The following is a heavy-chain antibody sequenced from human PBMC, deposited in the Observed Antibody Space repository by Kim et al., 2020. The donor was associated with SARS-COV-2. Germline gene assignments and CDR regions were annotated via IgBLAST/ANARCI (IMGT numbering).Heavy chain of an antibody. CDR2: ISSNGGST. Sequence: GGSLRLSCSASGFTFSSYAMHWVRQAPGKGLEYVSAISSNGGSTYYADSVKGRFTISRDNSKNTLYLQMSSLRAEDTAVYYCVTEKDRVFSQQLEGSFDYWGQGNLVTVSS. J-gene: IGHJ4*02. CDR3: VTEKDRVFSQQLEGSFDY. V-gene: IGHV3-64D*06. D-gene: IGHD6-13*01. CDR1: GFTFSSYA.